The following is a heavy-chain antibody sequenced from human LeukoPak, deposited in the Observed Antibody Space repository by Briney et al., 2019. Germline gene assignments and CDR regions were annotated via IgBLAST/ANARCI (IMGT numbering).Heavy chain of an antibody. CDR1: GGTFSSYA. CDR3: ARDPNGDYIGAFDM. CDR2: IIPILGIA. V-gene: IGHV1-69*04. Sequence: HGSSVKVSCKASGGTFSSYAISWVRQAPGQGLEWMGRIIPILGIANYAQKFQGRVTITADKSTSTAYMELSSLRSEDTAVYYCARDPNGDYIGAFDMCGQGTKVTVSS. J-gene: IGHJ3*02. D-gene: IGHD4-17*01.